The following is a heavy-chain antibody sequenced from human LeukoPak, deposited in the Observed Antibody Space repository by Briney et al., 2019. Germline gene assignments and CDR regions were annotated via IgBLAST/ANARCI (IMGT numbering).Heavy chain of an antibody. CDR2: IYYSKNT. J-gene: IGHJ4*02. D-gene: IGHD5-18*01. V-gene: IGHV4-39*01. CDR1: GGSISSSNAY. Sequence: SETLSLTCTVSGGSISSSNAYWGWIRQPPGKGLEWIGSIYYSKNTYYNPSLKSRVTISADTSKNQFSLTLGSVSATDTAVYYCASPRGFSYGYFDNWGQGTLVTVSP. CDR3: ASPRGFSYGYFDN.